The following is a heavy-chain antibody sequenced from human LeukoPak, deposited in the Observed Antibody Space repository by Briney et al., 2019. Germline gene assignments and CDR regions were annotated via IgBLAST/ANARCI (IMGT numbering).Heavy chain of an antibody. Sequence: GGSLRLSCEGSGFSVSGDDINWVRQAPGKGLEWVSAISGSGGSTYYADSVKGRFTISRDNSKNTLYLQMNSLRAEDTAVYYCAKDLKGYSGSRNWFDPWGQGTLVTVSS. CDR1: GFSVSGDD. CDR3: AKDLKGYSGSRNWFDP. V-gene: IGHV3-23*01. J-gene: IGHJ5*02. CDR2: ISGSGGST. D-gene: IGHD1-26*01.